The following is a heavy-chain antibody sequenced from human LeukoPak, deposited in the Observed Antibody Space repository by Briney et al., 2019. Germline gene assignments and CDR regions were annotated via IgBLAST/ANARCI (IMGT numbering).Heavy chain of an antibody. J-gene: IGHJ5*02. CDR1: GASISSDDYY. CDR3: ARSYCTGSTCPRRWFHP. Sequence: SETLSLTCTVSGASISSDDYYWGWIRQPPGKGLEWIGNIHYSGSTYYNPSLETRVTMSADTSNKQVSLRLSSVTAADTAVYFCARSYCTGSTCPRRWFHPWGQGTLVTASS. V-gene: IGHV4-39*01. D-gene: IGHD2-15*01. CDR2: IHYSGST.